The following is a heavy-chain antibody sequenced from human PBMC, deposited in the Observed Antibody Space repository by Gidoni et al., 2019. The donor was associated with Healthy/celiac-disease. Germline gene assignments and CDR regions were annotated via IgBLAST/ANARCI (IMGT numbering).Heavy chain of an antibody. D-gene: IGHD2-15*01. CDR3: ARERSRDLVVVVSRYAFDI. V-gene: IGHV3-11*01. CDR1: GFPFSDSY. J-gene: IGHJ3*02. CDR2: ISSSGSTI. Sequence: QVQLVESGGGLVKPGGSLRLSCAASGFPFSDSYMSWIRQAPGKGLEWVSYISSSGSTIYYADSVKGRFTISRDNAKNSLYLQMNSLRAEDTAVYYCARERSRDLVVVVSRYAFDIWGQGTMVTVSS.